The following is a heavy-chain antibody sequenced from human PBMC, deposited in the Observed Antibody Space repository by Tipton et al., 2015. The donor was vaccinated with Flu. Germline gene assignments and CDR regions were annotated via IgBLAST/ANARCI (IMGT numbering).Heavy chain of an antibody. D-gene: IGHD4-17*01. CDR1: GGSISSGGYY. CDR3: ARGGTVTTFYY. CDR2: IYYSGST. V-gene: IGHV4-31*03. J-gene: IGHJ4*02. Sequence: TLSLTCTVSGGSISSGGYYWSWIRQHPGKGLEWIGYIYYSGSTYYSPSLKSRVTILVDTSKNQFSLQLSSVTAADTAVYYCARGGTVTTFYYWGQGTLVTVSS.